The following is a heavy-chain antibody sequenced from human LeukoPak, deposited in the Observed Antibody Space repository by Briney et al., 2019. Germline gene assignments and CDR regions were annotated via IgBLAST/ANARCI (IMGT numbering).Heavy chain of an antibody. V-gene: IGHV3-21*04. D-gene: IGHD3-10*01. CDR2: ISSSSSYT. CDR1: GFTFSSYS. CDR3: ARDIGGSGSYYNFDY. J-gene: IGHJ4*02. Sequence: GGSLRLSCAASGFTFSSYSMNWVRQAPGKGLEWVSSISSSSSYTNYADSVKGRFTISRDNAKNSLYLQMNSLRAEDTAMYYCARDIGGSGSYYNFDYWGQGTLVTVSS.